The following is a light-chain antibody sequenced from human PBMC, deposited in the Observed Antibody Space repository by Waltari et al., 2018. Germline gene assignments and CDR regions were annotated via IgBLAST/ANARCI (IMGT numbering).Light chain of an antibody. J-gene: IGLJ2*01. CDR3: SAYTRGVV. Sequence: QSALTQLASVAGSPGQSITISCTGTSSDVGDHNYVSWYQQHPGKLPKLLIYDVISRPSVVSTPFSGSKSGNTASLTTSGLQAEDEADYYCSAYTRGVVFGGGTQLTVL. V-gene: IGLV2-14*03. CDR2: DVI. CDR1: SSDVGDHNY.